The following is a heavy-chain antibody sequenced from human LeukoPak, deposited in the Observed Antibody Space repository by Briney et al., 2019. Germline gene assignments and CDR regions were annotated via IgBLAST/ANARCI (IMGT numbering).Heavy chain of an antibody. CDR2: IYHNGGT. J-gene: IGHJ4*02. V-gene: IGHV4-59*08. CDR1: GGPIRGYY. CDR3: ARHLRAVAGGRYFDY. D-gene: IGHD6-19*01. Sequence: ASETLSLTCTVSGGPIRGYYWRWIRQTPGKGLEWIGYIYHNGGTNYNPSLQSRLTISIHTSKNQFSLKLSSVTAADTAVYYCARHLRAVAGGRYFDYWGQGTQVTVSS.